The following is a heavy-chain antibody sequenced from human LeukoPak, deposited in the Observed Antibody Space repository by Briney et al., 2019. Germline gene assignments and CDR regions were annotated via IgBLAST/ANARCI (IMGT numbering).Heavy chain of an antibody. CDR2: TYYRSKWYN. Sequence: SQTLSLTCAISGDSVSSNSAAWNWIRQSPSRGLEWLGRTYYRSKWYNDYAVSVKSRITISPDTSKNQFSLQLNSVTPEDTAVYYCAKRAGYCSSTSCYACITMIVVVIIHFDYWGQGTLVTVSS. D-gene: IGHD2-2*01. CDR3: AKRAGYCSSTSCYACITMIVVVIIHFDY. CDR1: GDSVSSNSAA. J-gene: IGHJ4*02. V-gene: IGHV6-1*01.